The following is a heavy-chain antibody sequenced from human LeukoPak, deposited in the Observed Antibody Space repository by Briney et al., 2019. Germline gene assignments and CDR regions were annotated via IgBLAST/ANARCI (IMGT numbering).Heavy chain of an antibody. Sequence: PGGSLRLSCTASGFIFSSYNMNWVRQAPGKGLEWVSYISYSSSTRYYADSVKGRFTISRDNAKNSLYLQINSPRDEDMAVCYCARVGSEWLVNDYWGQGALVTVSS. CDR2: ISYSSSTR. V-gene: IGHV3-48*02. CDR1: GFIFSSYN. D-gene: IGHD6-19*01. J-gene: IGHJ4*02. CDR3: ARVGSEWLVNDY.